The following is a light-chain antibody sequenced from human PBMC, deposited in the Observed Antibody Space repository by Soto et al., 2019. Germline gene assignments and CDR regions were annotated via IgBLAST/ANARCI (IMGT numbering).Light chain of an antibody. CDR1: HSVSSD. Sequence: EIVMSQSRCTLSLSAGERATVSCRASHSVSSDLAWYQQKPGQAPRLLIYGASTRATDVPARFSGGGSGTEFTLTISSLQSEDSAIYYCQQYHDWPPITFGPGTKVYIK. J-gene: IGKJ3*01. V-gene: IGKV3-15*01. CDR3: QQYHDWPPIT. CDR2: GAS.